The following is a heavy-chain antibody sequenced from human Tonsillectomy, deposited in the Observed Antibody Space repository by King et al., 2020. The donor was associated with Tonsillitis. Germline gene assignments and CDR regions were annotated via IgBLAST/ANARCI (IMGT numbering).Heavy chain of an antibody. Sequence: VQLVESGAEVKKPGSSVKVSCTASGGTFSSYAISWVRQAPGQGLEWMGGIIPIFGTENYAQKFQGRVTIIADESTNTAYMELSSLRSEDTAVYYCARGGGDYDILTGYSYYYYGMDVWGQGTTVTVSS. CDR1: GGTFSSYA. D-gene: IGHD3-9*01. J-gene: IGHJ6*02. CDR3: ARGGGDYDILTGYSYYYYGMDV. CDR2: IIPIFGTE. V-gene: IGHV1-69*01.